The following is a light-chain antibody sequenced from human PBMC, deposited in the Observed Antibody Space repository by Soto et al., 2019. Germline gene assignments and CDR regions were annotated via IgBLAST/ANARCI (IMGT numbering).Light chain of an antibody. CDR2: DAS. CDR3: QQRSNWPPIT. CDR1: QSVTTF. V-gene: IGKV3-11*01. J-gene: IGKJ5*01. Sequence: EIVLTQSPATLSLSPGERATLSCRASQSVTTFLAWYQQKPDQAPRLLIYDASTRAPGIPARFSGSGSGTDFTLTISSLEPEDFAVYYCQQRSNWPPITFGQGTRLEIK.